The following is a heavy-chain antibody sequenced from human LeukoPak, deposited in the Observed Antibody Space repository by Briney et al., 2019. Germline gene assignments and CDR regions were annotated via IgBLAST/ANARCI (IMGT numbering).Heavy chain of an antibody. J-gene: IGHJ4*02. CDR1: GFTFSSYA. CDR3: ANSGIAVLYYFDY. CDR2: ISGRGGST. V-gene: IGHV3-23*01. Sequence: GGSLRLSCAASGFTFSSYAMSWVRQAPGKGLEWVSAISGRGGSTYYADSVKGRFTISRDNSKNTLYLQMNSLRAEDTAVYYCANSGIAVLYYFDYWGQGTLVTVSS. D-gene: IGHD6-19*01.